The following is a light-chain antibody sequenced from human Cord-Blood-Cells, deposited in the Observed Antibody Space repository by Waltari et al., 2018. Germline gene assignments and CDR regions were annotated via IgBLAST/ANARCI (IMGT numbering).Light chain of an antibody. CDR1: ISDVGGYNY. V-gene: IGLV2-14*03. Sequence: QSALTQPASVSGSPGQSITIYCPGTISDVGGYNYVSWYQQHPGKAPKLMIYDVSNRPSGVSNRFSGSKSGNTASLTISGLQAEDEADYYCSSYTSSSSYVFGTGTKVTVL. J-gene: IGLJ1*01. CDR3: SSYTSSSSYV. CDR2: DVS.